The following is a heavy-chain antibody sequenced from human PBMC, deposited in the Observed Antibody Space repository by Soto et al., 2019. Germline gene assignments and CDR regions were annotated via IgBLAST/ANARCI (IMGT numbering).Heavy chain of an antibody. V-gene: IGHV3-33*01. CDR3: ARDDIPGVAGSTYGMDV. CDR2: IWYDGSNE. CDR1: GFIFSNFG. D-gene: IGHD2-15*01. Sequence: QVQLVESGGGVVQPGRSLRLSCEASGFIFSNFGMHWVRQAPGKGLEWVAVIWYDGSNEHYADSVKGRFTISKDNSKNTLYRQMHSLRAEDTAMYYCARDDIPGVAGSTYGMDVWGQGTTVTVSS. J-gene: IGHJ6*02.